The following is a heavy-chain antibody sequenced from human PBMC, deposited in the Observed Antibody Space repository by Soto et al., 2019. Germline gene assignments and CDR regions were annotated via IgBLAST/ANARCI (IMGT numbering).Heavy chain of an antibody. V-gene: IGHV3-7*01. CDR3: ARDKTYDFWSGYSPNMDV. D-gene: IGHD3-3*01. J-gene: IGHJ6*03. CDR2: IKQDGSEK. Sequence: GGSLRLSCAASGFTFSSYWMSWVRQAPGKGLEWVANIKQDGSEKYYVDSVKGRFTISRDNAKNSLYLQMNSLRAEDTAVYYCARDKTYDFWSGYSPNMDVWGKGTTVPVSS. CDR1: GFTFSSYW.